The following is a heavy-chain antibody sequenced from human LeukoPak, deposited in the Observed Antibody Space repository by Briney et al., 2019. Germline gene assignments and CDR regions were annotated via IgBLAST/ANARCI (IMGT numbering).Heavy chain of an antibody. D-gene: IGHD1-26*01. CDR1: GVAFERFA. Sequence: PGGSLRLSCVASGVAFERFAMHWVRQPPGRGLEWVSGLTWNSARTLYADSVKGRFTISRDNAKNTLYLQMNSLRAEDTAFYYCAKGLGAESLIVDALDVWGRGTMVTVSS. CDR2: LTWNSART. V-gene: IGHV3-9*01. CDR3: AKGLGAESLIVDALDV. J-gene: IGHJ3*01.